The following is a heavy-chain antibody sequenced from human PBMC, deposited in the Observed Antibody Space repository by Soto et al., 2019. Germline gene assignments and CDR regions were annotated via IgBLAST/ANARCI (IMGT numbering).Heavy chain of an antibody. D-gene: IGHD3-10*01. Sequence: SVKVSCKASGGTFSSYAIGWVRQAPGQGLEWMGGIIPIFGTANYAQKFQGRVTITADKSTSTAYMELSSLRSEDTAVYYCASAPRGYFHYYYGMDVWGQGTTVTVS. CDR2: IIPIFGTA. V-gene: IGHV1-69*06. CDR1: GGTFSSYA. CDR3: ASAPRGYFHYYYGMDV. J-gene: IGHJ6*02.